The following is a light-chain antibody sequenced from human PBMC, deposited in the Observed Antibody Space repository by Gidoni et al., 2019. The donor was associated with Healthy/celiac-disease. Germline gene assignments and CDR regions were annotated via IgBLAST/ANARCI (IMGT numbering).Light chain of an antibody. CDR3: QVWDSSSDQEV. CDR2: YDS. V-gene: IGLV3-21*04. Sequence: SYVLTQPPSVPVAPGKTARITCGGNNIGSKSVHWYQQKPGQAPVLVIYYDSDRPSGIPERFSGSNSGNTATLTISRVEAGDEADYYCQVWDSSSDQEVFGGGTKLTVL. CDR1: NIGSKS. J-gene: IGLJ2*01.